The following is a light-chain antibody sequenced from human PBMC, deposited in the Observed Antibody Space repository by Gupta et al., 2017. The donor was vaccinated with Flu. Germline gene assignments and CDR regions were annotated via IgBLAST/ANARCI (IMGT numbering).Light chain of an antibody. CDR3: QSADSSGTYWV. CDR1: ALPQQY. J-gene: IGLJ3*02. Sequence: SYELTQPPSVSVSPGQAAGIPCSGDALPQQYAYWYQQKPGQAPVLMIYKDCERPSGIPERFSGSSSGTTVTLTISGVQAEDEADYYCQSADSSGTYWVFGGGTKLTVL. V-gene: IGLV3-25*03. CDR2: KDC.